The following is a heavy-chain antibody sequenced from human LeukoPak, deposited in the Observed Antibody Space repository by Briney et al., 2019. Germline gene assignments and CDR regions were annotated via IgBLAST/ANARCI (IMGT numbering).Heavy chain of an antibody. D-gene: IGHD4-23*01. J-gene: IGHJ4*02. Sequence: GGSLRLSCAASGFTFSSYGMHWVRQAPGKGLEWVGRIKSKSDGGTIDYAAPVKGRFTISRDDSKDTLYLQMNSLKIEDTAVYFCTTPTTVVDYWGQGTLVTVSS. CDR2: IKSKSDGGTI. CDR1: GFTFSSYG. V-gene: IGHV3-15*01. CDR3: TTPTTVVDY.